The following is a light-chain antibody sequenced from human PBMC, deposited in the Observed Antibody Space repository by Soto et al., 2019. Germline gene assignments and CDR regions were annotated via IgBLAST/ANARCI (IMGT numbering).Light chain of an antibody. J-gene: IGLJ2*01. CDR3: SSYTSSSTHV. V-gene: IGLV2-14*03. CDR2: DVS. Sequence: QSVMTQPASVSGSPGQSITISCTGTSSDVGGYKYVSWYQHHPGKAPKLMIYDVSNRPSGVSNRFSGSKSGNTASLTISGLQAEDEAEYYCSSYTSSSTHVFGGGTKVTVL. CDR1: SSDVGGYKY.